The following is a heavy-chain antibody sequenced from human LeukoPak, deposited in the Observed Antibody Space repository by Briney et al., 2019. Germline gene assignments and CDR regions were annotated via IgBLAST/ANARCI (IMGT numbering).Heavy chain of an antibody. Sequence: PSETLSLTCAVYGGSFSGYFWSWIRQPPGKGLEWIGEINHSGSTNYNPSLKSRVTISVDTSKNQLSLKLSSVTAADTAVYYCASAITMIVVPQPPIDAFDIWGQGTMVTVSS. CDR3: ASAITMIVVPQPPIDAFDI. V-gene: IGHV4-34*01. CDR1: GGSFSGYF. D-gene: IGHD3-22*01. CDR2: INHSGST. J-gene: IGHJ3*02.